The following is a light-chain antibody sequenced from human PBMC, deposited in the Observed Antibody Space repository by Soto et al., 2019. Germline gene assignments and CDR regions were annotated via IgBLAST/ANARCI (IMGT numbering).Light chain of an antibody. V-gene: IGLV2-14*01. CDR3: SSYSTSSARV. J-gene: IGLJ1*01. CDR1: SSDVGIYNY. CDR2: EAS. Sequence: QSVLTQPASVSGSPGQSIAISCTGSSSDVGIYNYVSWYQQHPGKVPKLIIYEASNRPSGVSNRFSGSRSGNTASLTISWIQAEDEADYYCSSYSTSSARVFGTGTKVTVL.